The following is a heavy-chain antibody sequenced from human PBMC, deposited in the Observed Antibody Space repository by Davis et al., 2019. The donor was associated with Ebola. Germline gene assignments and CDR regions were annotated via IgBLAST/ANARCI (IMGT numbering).Heavy chain of an antibody. CDR1: GFTFQNAW. CDR3: TVTVAGFDY. J-gene: IGHJ4*02. CDR2: IRSKANSCAT. V-gene: IGHV3-73*01. D-gene: IGHD6-19*01. Sequence: PGGSLRLSCAASGFTFQNAWMNWVRQASGKGLEWVGRIRSKANSCATAYAASVKGRFTISRDDSKNTAYLQMNSLKTEDTAVYYCTVTVAGFDYWGQGTLVTVSS.